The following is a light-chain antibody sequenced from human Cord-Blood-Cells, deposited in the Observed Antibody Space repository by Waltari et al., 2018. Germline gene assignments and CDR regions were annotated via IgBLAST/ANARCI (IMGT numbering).Light chain of an antibody. CDR2: DAS. Sequence: EIVLTQSPATLSLSPGERATLSCRASQSVSSYLAWYQQKPGSAPRLLIYDASNRATGIPARFSGSGSGTNFTLTISSLEPEDFAVYYCQQRSNWPPLTFGGGTKVEIK. J-gene: IGKJ4*01. CDR1: QSVSSY. V-gene: IGKV3-11*01. CDR3: QQRSNWPPLT.